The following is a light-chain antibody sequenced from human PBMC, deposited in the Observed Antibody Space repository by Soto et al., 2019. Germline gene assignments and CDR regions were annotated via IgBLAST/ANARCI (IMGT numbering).Light chain of an antibody. J-gene: IGLJ2*01. CDR1: SGHSSYA. V-gene: IGLV4-69*01. CDR2: LNSDGSH. Sequence: QLVLTQSPSASASLGASVKITCTLSSGHSSYAIAWHQQQPEKGPRYLMKLNSDGSHNKGDGIPDRFSGSSSGAERYLTISSLQSEDEADYYCQTWGTGIHVVFGGGTKVTVL. CDR3: QTWGTGIHVV.